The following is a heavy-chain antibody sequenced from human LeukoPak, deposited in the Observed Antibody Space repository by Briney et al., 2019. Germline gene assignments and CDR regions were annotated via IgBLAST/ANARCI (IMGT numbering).Heavy chain of an antibody. V-gene: IGHV4-59*01. CDR3: ARARDSSGYCYDY. D-gene: IGHD3-22*01. Sequence: SETLSLTCTVSGGSISSYYWSWIRQPPGKGLEWIGYIYYSGSTNYNPSLKSRVTISVDTSKNQFSLKLSSVTAADTAVYYCARARDSSGYCYDYWGQGTLVTVSS. J-gene: IGHJ4*02. CDR1: GGSISSYY. CDR2: IYYSGST.